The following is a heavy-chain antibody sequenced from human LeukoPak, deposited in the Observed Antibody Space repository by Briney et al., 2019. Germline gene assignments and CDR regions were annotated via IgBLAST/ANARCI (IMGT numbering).Heavy chain of an antibody. CDR2: ISSSSSYI. D-gene: IGHD5-12*01. CDR3: ARVKEASAFDI. V-gene: IGHV3-21*01. CDR1: GFSFSSYG. Sequence: GGSLRLSCAASGFSFSSYGMHWVRQAPGKGLEWVSSISSSSSYIYQADSVKSRFTISRDNAKNSLYLQMNSLRAEDTAVYYCARVKEASAFDIWGQGTMVTVSS. J-gene: IGHJ3*02.